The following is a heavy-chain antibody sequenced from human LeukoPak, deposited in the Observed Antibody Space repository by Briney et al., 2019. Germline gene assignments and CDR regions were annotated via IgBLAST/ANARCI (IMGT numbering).Heavy chain of an antibody. CDR1: GYSISSGYY. CDR2: IYHSGST. CDR3: ARLESTGRYRENY. Sequence: KPSETLSLTCTVSGYSISSGYYWGWIRQPPGRGLEWIGSIYHSGSTYYNPSLKSRVTISVDTSKNHFSLKLGSVTAPDTAVYYCARLESTGRYRENYWGQGTLVTVSS. J-gene: IGHJ4*02. D-gene: IGHD1-26*01. V-gene: IGHV4-38-2*02.